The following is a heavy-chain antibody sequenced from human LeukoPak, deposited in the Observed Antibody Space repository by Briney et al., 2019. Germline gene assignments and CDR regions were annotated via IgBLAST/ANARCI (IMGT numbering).Heavy chain of an antibody. Sequence: GRSLRLSCAASGFTFSSYGMHWVRQAPGKGPEWVALIWYDGSNKYYTDSVKGRFTISRDNSKNTLYLQMNSLRAEDTAVYYCATDGGGSGWYQYYFDYWGQVTLVTGSS. CDR3: ATDGGGSGWYQYYFDY. CDR2: IWYDGSNK. D-gene: IGHD6-19*01. V-gene: IGHV3-33*01. J-gene: IGHJ4*02. CDR1: GFTFSSYG.